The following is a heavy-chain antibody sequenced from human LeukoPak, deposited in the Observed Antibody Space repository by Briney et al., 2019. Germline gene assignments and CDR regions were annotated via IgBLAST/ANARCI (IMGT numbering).Heavy chain of an antibody. D-gene: IGHD6-13*01. Sequence: SETLSLTCTVSGGSISSYYWSWIRQPPGKGLEWIGYIYYSGSTNYNPSLKSRVTISVDTSKNQFSLKLSSVTAADTAVYYCARRELGSWDFDYWGQGTLDIVSS. CDR3: ARRELGSWDFDY. V-gene: IGHV4-59*08. CDR2: IYYSGST. CDR1: GGSISSYY. J-gene: IGHJ4*02.